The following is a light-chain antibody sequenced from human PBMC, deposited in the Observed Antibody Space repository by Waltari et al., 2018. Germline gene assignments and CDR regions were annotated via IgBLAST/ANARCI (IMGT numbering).Light chain of an antibody. Sequence: QSVLTQPPSASGTPGQRVTISCSGSSSNIESKYVYWYQQFPGTAPKRRIHGNSRRPAGVPDRFAGSKAGTSASLVSSGLRSEDEADYCCASWDDSLRGPLCGGGTKLTVL. CDR1: SSNIESKY. J-gene: IGLJ2*01. CDR3: ASWDDSLRGPL. V-gene: IGLV1-47*01. CDR2: GNS.